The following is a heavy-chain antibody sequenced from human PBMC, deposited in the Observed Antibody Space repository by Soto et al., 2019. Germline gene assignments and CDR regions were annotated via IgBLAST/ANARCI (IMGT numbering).Heavy chain of an antibody. V-gene: IGHV1-69*12. CDR1: GGTFSTSA. Sequence: QVQLVQSGAEVKKPGSSVKVSCKASGGTFSTSAISWVRQAPGQGIEWVGGIMPVFATPDYAQNFQGRVTLTADVSTATASLELTSLRTDDTAVYYCARDKDRQQLGGNYYYILDVWGQGTASTVSS. J-gene: IGHJ6*02. CDR2: IMPVFATP. D-gene: IGHD3-3*02. CDR3: ARDKDRQQLGGNYYYILDV.